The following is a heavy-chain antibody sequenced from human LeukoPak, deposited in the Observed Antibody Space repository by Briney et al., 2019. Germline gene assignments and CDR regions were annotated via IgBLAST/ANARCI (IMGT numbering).Heavy chain of an antibody. D-gene: IGHD7-27*01. V-gene: IGHV3-11*01. J-gene: IGHJ4*02. CDR1: GFSFMDSY. CDR3: ARVAWG. Sequence: GGSLRLSVAAPGFSFMDSYRTGIRQAPGKGLELVSYISESGRSTLYADSVKGRFTISRDNAKNSLYLQMNSLRAEDTAVYYCARVAWGWGQGTLVTVSS. CDR2: ISESGRST.